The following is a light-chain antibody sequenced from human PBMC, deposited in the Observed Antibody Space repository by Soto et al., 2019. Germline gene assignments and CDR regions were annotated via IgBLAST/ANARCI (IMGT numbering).Light chain of an antibody. Sequence: QSALTQPRSVSGSLGQSVTISCTGTSSDVGSYDFVSWYQQHPGKAPKLMIYDVIRRPSGVPDRFSGSKSGNTASLTISGLQAEDEADYYCCSYAGSPTYVFGTGTKVTVL. CDR2: DVI. J-gene: IGLJ1*01. CDR1: SSDVGSYDF. V-gene: IGLV2-11*01. CDR3: CSYAGSPTYV.